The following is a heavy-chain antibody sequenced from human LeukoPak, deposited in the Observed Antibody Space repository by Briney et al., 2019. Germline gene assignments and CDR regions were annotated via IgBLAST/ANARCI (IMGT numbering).Heavy chain of an antibody. CDR2: IYCSGST. D-gene: IGHD3-16*01. V-gene: IGHV4-59*01. J-gene: IGHJ3*02. CDR1: GGSISSYY. CDR3: XXXXXXXXXXXXKGGGEAFDI. Sequence: SETLSLTCTVSGGSISSYYWSWIRQPPGKGLEWIGYIYCSGSTNYNPSLKSRVTISVDTSKNQLSLKLSSVTAADPAVYYCXXXXXXXXXXXXKGGGEAFDIWGQGTMVTVSS.